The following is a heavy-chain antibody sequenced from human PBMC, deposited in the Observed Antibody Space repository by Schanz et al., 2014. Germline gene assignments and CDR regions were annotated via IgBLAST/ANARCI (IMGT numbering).Heavy chain of an antibody. CDR1: GFTFSNYW. CDR3: ARDLRNSRPSYYDH. Sequence: EVQVVESGGGLVRPGGSLRLSCAASGFTFSNYWIHWVRQAPGKGLVWVSRIDADGNSTSYADSVKGRFTISRDNAKNTLYLQLNSLRAEDTAVYYCARDLRNSRPSYYDHWGQGTLVTVSA. CDR2: IDADGNST. D-gene: IGHD6-13*01. J-gene: IGHJ4*02. V-gene: IGHV3-74*01.